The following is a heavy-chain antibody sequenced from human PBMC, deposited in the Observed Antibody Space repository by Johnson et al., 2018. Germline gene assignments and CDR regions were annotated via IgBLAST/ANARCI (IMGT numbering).Heavy chain of an antibody. J-gene: IGHJ6*02. D-gene: IGHD5-18*01. Sequence: QVQLVQSGGGVVQPGRSLRLSCAASGFTFSTFGLHWVRQAPGKGLEWVAVIWDDGSNKYYADSVKGRFTISRDNPKNTLYLQMNRLTAEDTAMYYCSRYTVTAMITDYYYYYGMDVWGQGTTVTVSS. V-gene: IGHV3-33*01. CDR3: SRYTVTAMITDYYYYYGMDV. CDR2: IWDDGSNK. CDR1: GFTFSTFG.